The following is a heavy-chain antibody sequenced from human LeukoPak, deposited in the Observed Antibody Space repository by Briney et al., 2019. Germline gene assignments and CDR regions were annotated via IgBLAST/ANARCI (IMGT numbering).Heavy chain of an antibody. D-gene: IGHD4-23*01. CDR1: GFTVSSNY. Sequence: QPGGSLRLSCAASGFTVSSNYMSWVRQAPGKGLEWVSVIYSGGSTYYADSVKGRFTISRDNSKNTLYLQMNSLRAEDTAVYYCAKLGRTVEHAFDIWGQGTMVTVSS. V-gene: IGHV3-53*01. J-gene: IGHJ3*02. CDR3: AKLGRTVEHAFDI. CDR2: IYSGGST.